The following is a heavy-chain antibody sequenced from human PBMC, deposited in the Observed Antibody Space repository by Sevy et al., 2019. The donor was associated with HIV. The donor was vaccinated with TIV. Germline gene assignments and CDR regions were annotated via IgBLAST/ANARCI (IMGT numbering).Heavy chain of an antibody. D-gene: IGHD3-22*01. V-gene: IGHV5-51*01. CDR2: IYPGDSET. Sequence: GESLKISCKGSGYSFTSYWIGWVRQMPGKGLEWMGIIYPGDSETRYCPSFQSQVTISADKSISTAYLQWSSLKASDTAMYYGARHEDYYDSSGYPFDYWGQGTLVTVSS. J-gene: IGHJ4*02. CDR3: ARHEDYYDSSGYPFDY. CDR1: GYSFTSYW.